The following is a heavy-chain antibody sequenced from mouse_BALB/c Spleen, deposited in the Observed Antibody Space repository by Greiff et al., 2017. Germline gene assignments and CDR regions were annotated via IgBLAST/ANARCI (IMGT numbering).Heavy chain of an antibody. Sequence: EVQGVESGGGLVKPGGSLKLSCAASGFTFSSYAMSWVRQTPEKRLEWVASISSGGSTYYPDSVKGRFTISRDNARNILYLQMSSLRSEDTAMYYCARGYDYNAMDYWGQGTSVTVSS. CDR3: ARGYDYNAMDY. CDR1: GFTFSSYA. J-gene: IGHJ4*01. CDR2: ISSGGST. V-gene: IGHV5-6-5*01.